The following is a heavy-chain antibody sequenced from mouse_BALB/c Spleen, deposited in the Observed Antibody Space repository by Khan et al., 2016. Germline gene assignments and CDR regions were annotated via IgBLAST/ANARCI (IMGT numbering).Heavy chain of an antibody. Sequence: EVQLVESGPSLVKPSQTLSLTCSVTGDSITSGYWNWIRKFPGNKLEYMGYITYSGSTYYNPSLKSRISLTRDPSKNPSYLQLNSVTTEATATYYCARYDGYYFDYWGPGTTLTVSS. CDR3: ARYDGYYFDY. CDR2: ITYSGST. J-gene: IGHJ2*01. D-gene: IGHD2-3*01. CDR1: GDSITSGY. V-gene: IGHV3-8*02.